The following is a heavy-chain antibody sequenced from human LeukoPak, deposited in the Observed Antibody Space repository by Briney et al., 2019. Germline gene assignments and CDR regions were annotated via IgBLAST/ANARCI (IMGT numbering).Heavy chain of an antibody. V-gene: IGHV3-21*01. CDR1: GFTLSSYS. CDR3: ARGPYDFWSGYYTYYYYMDV. J-gene: IGHJ6*03. CDR2: ISISSSYI. Sequence: GRSLRLSRAVSGFTLSSYSMNWVRHAPGKGQGCVSSISISSSYIYYADSVKGRFTISRDNAKNSLYLQMNSLRAEDTAVYYCARGPYDFWSGYYTYYYYMDVWGKGTTVTVSS. D-gene: IGHD3-3*01.